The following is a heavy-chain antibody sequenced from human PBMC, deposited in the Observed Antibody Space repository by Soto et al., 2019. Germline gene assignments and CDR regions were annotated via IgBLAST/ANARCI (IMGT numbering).Heavy chain of an antibody. D-gene: IGHD2-2*01. CDR2: ISSSGSTI. CDR1: GFTFSDYY. Sequence: GGSLRLSCAASGFTFSDYYMSWIRQAPGKGLEWVSYISSSGSTIYYADSVKGRFTISRDNAKNSLYLQMNSLRAEDTAVYYCASAPVTAAKVGYNWFDPWGQGTLVTVSS. V-gene: IGHV3-11*01. J-gene: IGHJ5*02. CDR3: ASAPVTAAKVGYNWFDP.